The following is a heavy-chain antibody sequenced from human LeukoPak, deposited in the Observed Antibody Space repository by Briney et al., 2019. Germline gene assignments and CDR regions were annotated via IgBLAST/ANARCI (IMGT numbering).Heavy chain of an antibody. CDR3: ASKADSSGYYPDY. Sequence: GASVKVSCKASGGTFSSYAISWVRQAPGQGLEWMGRIIPILGIANYAQKFQGRVTITADKSTSTAYMELSSLGSEDTAVYYCASKADSSGYYPDYWGQGTLVTVSS. CDR1: GGTFSSYA. V-gene: IGHV1-69*04. D-gene: IGHD3-22*01. J-gene: IGHJ4*02. CDR2: IIPILGIA.